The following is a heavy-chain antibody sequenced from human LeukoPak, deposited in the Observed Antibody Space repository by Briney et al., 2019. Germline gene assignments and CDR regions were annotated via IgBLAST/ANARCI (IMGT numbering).Heavy chain of an antibody. CDR3: ARGVLGPYYFDL. CDR2: IHYTGAT. J-gene: IGHJ2*01. Sequence: SETLSLTCAVYGGSFRGYYWSGIRQPPGKGLEWIGEIHYTGATNYKPSLKSRVTISGDPSKNQVSLRVSSVTAADTAVYYCARGVLGPYYFDLWGRGTLVTVSS. CDR1: GGSFRGYY. V-gene: IGHV4-34*01. D-gene: IGHD7-27*01.